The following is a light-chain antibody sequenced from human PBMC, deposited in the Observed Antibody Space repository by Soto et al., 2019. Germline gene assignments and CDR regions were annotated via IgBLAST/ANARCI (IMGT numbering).Light chain of an antibody. Sequence: EIVLTQSPATLSLSPGERATLSCRASQSVNSNLAWYQQRPGQAPRLLLYEASNRATGIPARFSGSGSGTDFTPPLSDLEPEESAVYCRQQRASWPPLTFGGGTKVEI. CDR3: QQRASWPPLT. CDR2: EAS. CDR1: QSVNSN. V-gene: IGKV3-11*01. J-gene: IGKJ4*02.